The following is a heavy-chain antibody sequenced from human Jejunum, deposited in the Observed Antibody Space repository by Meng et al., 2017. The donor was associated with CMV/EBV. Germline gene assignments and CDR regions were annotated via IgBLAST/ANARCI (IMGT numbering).Heavy chain of an antibody. V-gene: IGHV3-30*02. CDR2: IRYDGNNK. CDR1: FTFSTYG. Sequence: FTFSTYGMHWVRLAPGRGLEWVAFIRYDGNNKYYTDSVKGRFTISRDNSRSTLFLQMNSLGVEDTAVYYCAKDLGASGWFETFDSWGRGTLVTVSS. D-gene: IGHD6-19*01. CDR3: AKDLGASGWFETFDS. J-gene: IGHJ4*02.